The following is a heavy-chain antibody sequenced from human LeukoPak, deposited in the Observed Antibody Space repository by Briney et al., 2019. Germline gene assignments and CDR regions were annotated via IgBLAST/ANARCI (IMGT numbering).Heavy chain of an antibody. CDR3: ARLYYDILTGYYPLDY. D-gene: IGHD3-9*01. J-gene: IGHJ4*02. CDR1: GFTFSSYG. Sequence: GGSLRLSCAASGFTFSSYGMHWVRQAPGKGLEWVAVISYDGSNKYYADSVKGRFTISRDNAKNSLYLQMNSLRAEDTAVYYCARLYYDILTGYYPLDYWGQGTLVTVSS. V-gene: IGHV3-30*03. CDR2: ISYDGSNK.